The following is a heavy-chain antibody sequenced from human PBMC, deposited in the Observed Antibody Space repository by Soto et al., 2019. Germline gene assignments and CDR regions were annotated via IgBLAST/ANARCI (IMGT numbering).Heavy chain of an antibody. V-gene: IGHV5-51*01. D-gene: IGHD2-2*01. CDR1: VYSFSSYW. CDR3: ARHAGYCSTTSCSQNDY. CDR2: IYPGDSDT. J-gene: IGHJ4*02. Sequence: GESLKISCRGSVYSFSSYWIAWVRQMPGKGLEWMGIIYPGDSDTIYSPSFQGQVTFSADKSTNTAYLQWSSLKASDTATYYCARHAGYCSTTSCSQNDYWGQGTLVTVS.